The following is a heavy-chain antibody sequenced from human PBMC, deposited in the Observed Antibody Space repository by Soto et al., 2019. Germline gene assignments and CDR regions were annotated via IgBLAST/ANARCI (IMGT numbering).Heavy chain of an antibody. Sequence: SETLSLTCSVSGYLISSGYYWGWVRQTPGKGLEWLGSIDYSGKTYKNPSLKSRVSASVDLSQNQFPLNLRSVTAADTAVYFCARDLSSGYDSYYFEYWGKGTLVTVCS. D-gene: IGHD3-22*01. CDR2: IDYSGKT. CDR3: ARDLSSGYDSYYFEY. J-gene: IGHJ4*02. CDR1: GYLISSGYY. V-gene: IGHV4-38-2*02.